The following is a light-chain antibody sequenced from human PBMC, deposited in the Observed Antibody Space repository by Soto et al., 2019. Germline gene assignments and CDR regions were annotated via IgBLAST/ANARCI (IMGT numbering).Light chain of an antibody. CDR3: QHFQSAIPT. J-gene: IGKJ1*01. CDR1: ESLSQHS. V-gene: IGKV3-20*01. CDR2: GVS. Sequence: PGETATLSCRPSESLSQHSIDGYQQKPGTAPRLLNDGVSGRATGSPDMFSGSGAGTDFTLTSSGLGPADFAVYLCQHFQSAIPTFGQGTKVEIK.